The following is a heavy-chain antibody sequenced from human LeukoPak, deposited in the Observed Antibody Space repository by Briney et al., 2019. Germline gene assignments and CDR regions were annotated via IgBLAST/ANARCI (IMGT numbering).Heavy chain of an antibody. J-gene: IGHJ4*02. V-gene: IGHV4-39*01. D-gene: IGHD3-9*01. CDR1: GGSISSSSYY. Sequence: SETLSLTCTVSGGSISSSSYYWGWIRQPPGKGLEWIGSIYYSGSTYYNPSLKSRVTISVDTSKNQFSLKLSSVTAADTAVYYCARRLRYFDWYDCWGQGTLVTVSS. CDR3: ARRLRYFDWYDC. CDR2: IYYSGST.